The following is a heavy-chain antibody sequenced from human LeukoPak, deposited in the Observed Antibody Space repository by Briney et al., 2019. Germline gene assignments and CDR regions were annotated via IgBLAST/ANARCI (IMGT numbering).Heavy chain of an antibody. Sequence: QPGGSLRLSCAASGFTFSSYAMSWVRQAPGKGLEWVSAISGSGGSTYYADSVKGRFTISRDDSKNTLYLQMNSLRAEDTAVYYCAKLGSIIAMANIDYWGQGTLVTVSS. CDR2: ISGSGGST. D-gene: IGHD5-18*01. J-gene: IGHJ4*02. V-gene: IGHV3-23*01. CDR1: GFTFSSYA. CDR3: AKLGSIIAMANIDY.